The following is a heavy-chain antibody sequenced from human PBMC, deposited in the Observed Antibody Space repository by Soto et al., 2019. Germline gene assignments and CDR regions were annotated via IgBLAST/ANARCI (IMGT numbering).Heavy chain of an antibody. CDR2: IIPILGIA. CDR1: GGTFSSYT. Sequence: QVQLVQSGAEVKKPGSSVKVSCKASGGTFSSYTISWVRQAPGQGLEWRGRIIPILGIANYAQKFQGRVRITADKSTSTAYMERSSMRSEDTAVYYCARGRGGDSSGSYPLDDAFDIWGQGTMVTVSS. J-gene: IGHJ3*02. V-gene: IGHV1-69*02. CDR3: ARGRGGDSSGSYPLDDAFDI. D-gene: IGHD3-22*01.